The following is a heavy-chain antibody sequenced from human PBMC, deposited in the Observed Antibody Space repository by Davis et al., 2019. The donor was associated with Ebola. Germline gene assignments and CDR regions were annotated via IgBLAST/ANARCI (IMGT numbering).Heavy chain of an antibody. V-gene: IGHV3-74*01. CDR3: ARVAAAGLYYYYGMDV. CDR2: INSDGSST. CDR1: GFTFSSYW. D-gene: IGHD6-13*01. Sequence: PGGSLRLSCAASGFTFSSYWMHWVRQAPGKGLVWVSRINSDGSSTSYADSVKGRFTISRDNAKNTLYLQMNSLRAEDTAVYYCARVAAAGLYYYYGMDVWGQGTTVTVSS. J-gene: IGHJ6*02.